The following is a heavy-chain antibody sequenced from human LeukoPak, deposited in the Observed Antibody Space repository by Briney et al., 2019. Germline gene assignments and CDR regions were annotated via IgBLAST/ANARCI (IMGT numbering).Heavy chain of an antibody. CDR1: GFTFSSYW. CDR2: INSDGSST. J-gene: IGHJ5*02. CDR3: SREERRGWYPHWFDP. D-gene: IGHD6-19*01. V-gene: IGHV3-74*01. Sequence: GGSLRLSCGASGFTFSSYWMLWGGRAPGKGLVWVSRINSDGSSTSYADSVKGRFTISRDNTKNTLYLQKNNPRADDTAVYYCSREERRGWYPHWFDPWGQGTLVTVSS.